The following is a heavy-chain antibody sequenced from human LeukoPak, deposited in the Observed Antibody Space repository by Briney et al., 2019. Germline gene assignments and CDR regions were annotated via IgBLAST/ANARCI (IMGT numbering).Heavy chain of an antibody. V-gene: IGHV3-21*01. J-gene: IGHJ3*02. D-gene: IGHD3-22*01. CDR3: ARAQYYYDSNAFDI. CDR1: GFTFSSYS. Sequence: GGSLRLSCAASGFTFSSYSMNWVRQAPGKGLEWVASISSSSSNIYYADSVKGRFTISRDNAKNSLYLQMNSLRAEDTAVYYCARAQYYYDSNAFDIWGQGTMVTVSS. CDR2: ISSSSSNI.